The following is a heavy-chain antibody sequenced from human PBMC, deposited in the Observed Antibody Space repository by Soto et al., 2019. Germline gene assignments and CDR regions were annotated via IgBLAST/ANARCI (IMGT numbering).Heavy chain of an antibody. J-gene: IGHJ6*02. CDR3: ARAQGGSSSLDIYYYYYYGMDV. V-gene: IGHV1-69*01. CDR2: IIPIFGTA. CDR1: GGTFSSYA. Sequence: QVQLVQSGAEVKKPGSSVKVSCKAPGGTFSSYAISWVRQAPGQGLEWMGGIIPIFGTAKYAQKFQGRVTITADESTSTCDMEVSSLRSEDTAVYYCARAQGGSSSLDIYYYYYYGMDVWGQGTTVTVSS. D-gene: IGHD2-15*01.